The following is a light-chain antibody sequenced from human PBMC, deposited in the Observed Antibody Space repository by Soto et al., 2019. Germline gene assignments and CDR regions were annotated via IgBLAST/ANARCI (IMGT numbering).Light chain of an antibody. Sequence: EIVMTQSPATLSVSPGERATLSCRASQSVSIYLAWYQQKPGQAPRLLIYDASNRATGIPARFSGSGSGTEFTLTISSLESEDFAVYYCQQRRYWPFTFGPGTKVDIK. CDR2: DAS. CDR3: QQRRYWPFT. J-gene: IGKJ3*01. V-gene: IGKV3-11*01. CDR1: QSVSIY.